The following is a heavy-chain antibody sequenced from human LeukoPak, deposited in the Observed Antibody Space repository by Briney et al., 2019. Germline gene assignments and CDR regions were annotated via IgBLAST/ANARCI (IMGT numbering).Heavy chain of an antibody. CDR1: GYTFTGYA. CDR3: ARGSGSGSYLIDY. Sequence: ASVKVCCKASGYTFTGYAMHWVRQAPGQRLEWMGWVNAGNGNTKFAQQFQGRVTITRDTSASTAYMELSSLRSEDTAMYYCARGSGSGSYLIDYWGQGTLVTVSS. D-gene: IGHD3-10*01. CDR2: VNAGNGNT. V-gene: IGHV1-3*01. J-gene: IGHJ4*02.